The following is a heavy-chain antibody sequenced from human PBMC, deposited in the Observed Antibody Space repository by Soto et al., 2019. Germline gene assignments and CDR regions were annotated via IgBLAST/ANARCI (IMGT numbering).Heavy chain of an antibody. CDR2: IIPIFRTA. CDR1: GGTFSSYA. J-gene: IGHJ4*02. D-gene: IGHD3-22*01. CDR3: AREGGGYYDSSGYYSDFDY. V-gene: IGHV1-69*01. Sequence: VQLVQSGAEVKKPGSSVKVSCKASGGTFSSYAISWVRQAPGQGLEWMGGIIPIFRTANYAQKWQGIGTITADDSTSTAYMEVSSLRSEDTAVYYCAREGGGYYDSSGYYSDFDYWGQGTLVTVSS.